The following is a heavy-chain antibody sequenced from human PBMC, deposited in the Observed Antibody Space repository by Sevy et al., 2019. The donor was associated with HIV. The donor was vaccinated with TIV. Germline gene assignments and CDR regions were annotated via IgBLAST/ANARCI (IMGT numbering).Heavy chain of an antibody. J-gene: IGHJ2*01. CDR2: ISYDGSNK. Sequence: GGSLRLSCAASGFTFSSYAMHWVRQAPGKGLEWVAVISYDGSNKYDADSVKGRFTISRDNSKNTLYLQMNSLRAEDTAVYYCAREEGSGYFDLWGRGTLVTVSS. V-gene: IGHV3-30-3*01. CDR3: AREEGSGYFDL. CDR1: GFTFSSYA.